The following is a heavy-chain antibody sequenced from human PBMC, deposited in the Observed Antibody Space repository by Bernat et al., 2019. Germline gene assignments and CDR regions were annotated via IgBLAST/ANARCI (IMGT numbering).Heavy chain of an antibody. J-gene: IGHJ4*02. Sequence: QVQLVESGGGVVQPGRSLRLSCAASGFTFSSYAMHWVRQAPGKGLEWVAVISYDGSNKYYADSVKGRFTTSRDNSKNTLYLQMNSLRAEDTAVYYCARGDHNPGSYYFDYWGQGTLVTVSS. CDR3: ARGDHNPGSYYFDY. D-gene: IGHD1-1*01. CDR1: GFTFSSYA. CDR2: ISYDGSNK. V-gene: IGHV3-30*01.